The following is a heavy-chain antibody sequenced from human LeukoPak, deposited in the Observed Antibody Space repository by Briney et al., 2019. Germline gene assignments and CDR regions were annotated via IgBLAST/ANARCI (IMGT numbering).Heavy chain of an antibody. V-gene: IGHV3-11*06. Sequence: GGSLRLSCSASGFTFSYYAIHWVRQAPGKGLEWVSYISSSSSYTNYADSVKGRFTISRDNAKNSLYLQMNSLRAEDTAVYYCAREPQYYDILTGYYYYGMDVWGKGTTVTVSS. CDR3: AREPQYYDILTGYYYYGMDV. J-gene: IGHJ6*04. D-gene: IGHD3-9*01. CDR2: ISSSSSYT. CDR1: GFTFSYYA.